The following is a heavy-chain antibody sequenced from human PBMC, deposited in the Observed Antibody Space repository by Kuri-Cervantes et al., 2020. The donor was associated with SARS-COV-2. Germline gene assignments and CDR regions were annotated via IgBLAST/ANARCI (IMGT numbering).Heavy chain of an antibody. V-gene: IGHV4-39*01. CDR2: IYYSGST. CDR1: DGSISSSISIRSYY. CDR3: ARRSTSITIFGVVNINPFDY. J-gene: IGHJ4*02. Sequence: SATLSLTCTVSDGSISSSISIRSYYWRWIRQLPGKGLEWIGSIYYSGSTYYNPSLKIRVTISIDTSKNQFSLKLSSVTAADTAVYYCARRSTSITIFGVVNINPFDYWGQGTLVTVSS. D-gene: IGHD3-3*01.